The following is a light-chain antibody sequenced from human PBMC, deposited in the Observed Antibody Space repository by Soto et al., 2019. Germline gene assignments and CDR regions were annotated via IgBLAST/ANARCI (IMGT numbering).Light chain of an antibody. CDR2: EIS. J-gene: IGLJ2*01. CDR3: SSYTTNKTLL. V-gene: IGLV2-14*01. Sequence: QPASVSGSPGQSITISCTGTSSDVGAHNFVSWYQQHPGKAPKLIFYEISNRPPGLSDRFSGSKSGTTASLTISGLQAEDEADYFCSSYTTNKTLLFGGGTKVTVL. CDR1: SSDVGAHNF.